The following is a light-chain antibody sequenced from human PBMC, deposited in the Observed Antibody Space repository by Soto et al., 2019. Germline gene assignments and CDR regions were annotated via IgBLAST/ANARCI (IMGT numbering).Light chain of an antibody. V-gene: IGKV3-15*01. J-gene: IGKJ4*01. CDR3: KQYNDWPLN. CDR1: ESVSNN. Sequence: EIVMTQSPATLSVSPGERATLSCRASESVSNNLAWYQQKPCQAPRLLIYGASTRATGIPARFSGSGSGTEFPLTISGLQSEEFAVYYCKQYNDWPLNFGGGTKVEI. CDR2: GAS.